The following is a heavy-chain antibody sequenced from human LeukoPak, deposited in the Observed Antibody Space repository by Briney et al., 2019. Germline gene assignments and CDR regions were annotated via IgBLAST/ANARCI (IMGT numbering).Heavy chain of an antibody. Sequence: LSLTCAVYGGSFSGYYWSWIRQAPGKGLEWVSYISSSGSTIYYADSVKGRFTISRDNAKNSLYLQMNSLRAEDTAVYYCARPADRNWFDPWGQGTLVTVSS. CDR2: ISSSGSTI. CDR1: GGSFSGYY. V-gene: IGHV3-11*04. J-gene: IGHJ5*02. CDR3: ARPADRNWFDP.